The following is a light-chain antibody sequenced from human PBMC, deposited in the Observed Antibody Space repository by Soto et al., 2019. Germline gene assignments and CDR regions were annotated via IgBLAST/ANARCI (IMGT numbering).Light chain of an antibody. V-gene: IGLV2-14*01. CDR1: SSDVGGYNY. CDR3: SSYSITTSVL. J-gene: IGLJ1*01. Sequence: QSALTPPASVSGSPGQLSTISCTGSSSDVGGYNYVSWYQQPPGKAPKLMIYEVSNRPSGVSNRFSGSKSGNTASLTIYGFPSEDEADYSCSSYSITTSVLFGTGTKVTV. CDR2: EVS.